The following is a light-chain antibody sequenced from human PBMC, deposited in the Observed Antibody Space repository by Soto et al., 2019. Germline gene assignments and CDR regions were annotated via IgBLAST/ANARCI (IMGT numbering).Light chain of an antibody. CDR1: QSVSSN. CDR2: GAS. V-gene: IGKV3-15*01. J-gene: IGKJ1*01. Sequence: ETVMTQSPATLSVSPGERATLSCRASQSVSSNLAWYQQKPGQAPRLLIYGASTRATGIPARFSGSGSGTEFTLTIRSLQSEDFAVYYCKQYNNWPWTFGQGTKVDIK. CDR3: KQYNNWPWT.